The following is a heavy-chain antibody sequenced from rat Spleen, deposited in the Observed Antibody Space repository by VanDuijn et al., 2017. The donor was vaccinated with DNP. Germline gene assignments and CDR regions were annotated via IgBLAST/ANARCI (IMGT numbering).Heavy chain of an antibody. J-gene: IGHJ4*01. D-gene: IGHD1-3*01. V-gene: IGHV2S8*01. CDR2: ISSGGDT. Sequence: QVQLKESGPGLVQPSQTLSLTCTVSGFALTSYGVSWVRQPPGKGLEWIAAISSGGDTYYNSALKSRLSISRDTSKSQVFLKMNSVQTEDTAMYFCARSLATVVPTGAMDVWGQGISVIVSS. CDR1: GFALTSYG. CDR3: ARSLATVVPTGAMDV.